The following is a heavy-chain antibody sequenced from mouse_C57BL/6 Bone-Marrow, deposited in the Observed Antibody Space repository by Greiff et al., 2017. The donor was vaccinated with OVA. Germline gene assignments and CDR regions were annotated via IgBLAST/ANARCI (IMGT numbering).Heavy chain of an antibody. CDR1: GFNIKNTY. V-gene: IGHV14-3*01. D-gene: IGHD2-4*01. J-gene: IGHJ3*01. CDR2: IDPAHGNT. Sequence: EVQLQQSVAELVRPGASVKLSCTASGFNIKNTYMHWVKQRPEQGLEWIGRIDPAHGNTKYTPKFQGKATITADTSSNTAYLQLSSLTSEDTAIYVCARGDYDFDLFAYWGQGTLVTVSA. CDR3: ARGDYDFDLFAY.